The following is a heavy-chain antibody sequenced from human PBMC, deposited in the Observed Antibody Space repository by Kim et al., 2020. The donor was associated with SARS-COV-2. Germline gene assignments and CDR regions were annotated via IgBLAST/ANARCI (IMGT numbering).Heavy chain of an antibody. CDR3: ARDSTTRWCGEVLKYYFDY. D-gene: IGHD3-10*01. J-gene: IGHJ4*02. Sequence: GRFTISRDNAKNALYLQMNSLRAEDTAVYYCARDSTTRWCGEVLKYYFDYWGQGTLVTVSS. V-gene: IGHV3-48*03.